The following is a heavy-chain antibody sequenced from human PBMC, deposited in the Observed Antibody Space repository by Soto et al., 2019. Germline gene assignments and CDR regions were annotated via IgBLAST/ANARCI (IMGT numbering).Heavy chain of an antibody. Sequence: QVQLVQSGAEVQKPGASVKVSCRASGYTFTSYGITWVRQAPGQGLEWMGWISAYNGNTNYAQKLQGRLTMTTDTSTSTAYMELRSLRSDDTAVYYCARVRDYYASGTFDFWGQGTLVTVSS. J-gene: IGHJ4*02. CDR3: ARVRDYYASGTFDF. CDR1: GYTFTSYG. D-gene: IGHD3-10*01. V-gene: IGHV1-18*01. CDR2: ISAYNGNT.